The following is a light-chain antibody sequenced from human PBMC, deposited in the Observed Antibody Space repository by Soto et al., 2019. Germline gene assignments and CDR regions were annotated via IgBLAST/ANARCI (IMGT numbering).Light chain of an antibody. CDR3: PPYGTSLT. CDR1: QSVTSNY. Sequence: EIVLTQSPGTLSLSPGERATLSCRASQSVTSNYLAWYQHKPGQAPRCLIYGAASRSTGIPDRFSGSGSGTDFTLTISRLEPEDFAVYYCPPYGTSLTLGQGTKLEIK. V-gene: IGKV3-20*01. CDR2: GAA. J-gene: IGKJ2*01.